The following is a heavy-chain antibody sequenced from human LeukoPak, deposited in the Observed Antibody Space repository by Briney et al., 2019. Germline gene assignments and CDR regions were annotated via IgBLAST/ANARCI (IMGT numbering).Heavy chain of an antibody. J-gene: IGHJ4*02. CDR1: GFTFSSYS. D-gene: IGHD3-10*01. Sequence: GGSLRLSCAASGFTFSSYSMNWVRQAPGKGLEWVSYVSSSSNYINYADSVKGRFTISRDNAKNSLYLQMNSLRAEDTAVYYCARDESLVRGAAFDYWGQGTLVTVSS. CDR3: ARDESLVRGAAFDY. V-gene: IGHV3-21*01. CDR2: VSSSSNYI.